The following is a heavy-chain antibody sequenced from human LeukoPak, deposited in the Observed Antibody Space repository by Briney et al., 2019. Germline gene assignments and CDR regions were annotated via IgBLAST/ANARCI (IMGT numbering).Heavy chain of an antibody. V-gene: IGHV1-2*02. CDR1: GYTFTDYY. Sequence: ASVKVSCKASGYTFTDYYMHWVRQAPGQGLEWMGWISPNSGDTKYAQNFQGEVTMTRDTSISTAYMELNNLNSDDTAVYYCARGSPASGRFPFNCWGQGTLVTVSS. D-gene: IGHD6-19*01. J-gene: IGHJ4*02. CDR3: ARGSPASGRFPFNC. CDR2: ISPNSGDT.